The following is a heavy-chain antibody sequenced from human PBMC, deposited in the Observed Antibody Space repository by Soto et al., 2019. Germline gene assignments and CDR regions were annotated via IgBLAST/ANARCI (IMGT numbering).Heavy chain of an antibody. J-gene: IGHJ4*02. CDR1: GGSFSGYY. D-gene: IGHD2-2*01. Sequence: QVQLQQWGAGLLKPSETLSLTCAVSGGSFSGYYWSWIRQPPGKGLEWIGEIIHTGSTNYNPSLKSRITISVDTSKKHFSLKRSSVTAADTAVYYCARVGQPPADYWGQGTLGTVSS. CDR2: IIHTGST. CDR3: ARVGQPPADY. V-gene: IGHV4-34*12.